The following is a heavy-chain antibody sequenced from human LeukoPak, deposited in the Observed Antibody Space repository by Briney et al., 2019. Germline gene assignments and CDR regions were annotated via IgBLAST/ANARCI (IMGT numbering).Heavy chain of an antibody. J-gene: IGHJ6*03. D-gene: IGHD3-22*01. Sequence: SVKVSCKASGGTFSSYAISWVRQAPGQGLEWMGGIIPIFGTANYAQKFQGRVTITTDESTSTAYMELSSLRSEDTAVYYCASQPYYYDSSGYYYSHYYYYYYMDVWGKGTTVTVSS. V-gene: IGHV1-69*05. CDR1: GGTFSSYA. CDR2: IIPIFGTA. CDR3: ASQPYYYDSSGYYYSHYYYYYYMDV.